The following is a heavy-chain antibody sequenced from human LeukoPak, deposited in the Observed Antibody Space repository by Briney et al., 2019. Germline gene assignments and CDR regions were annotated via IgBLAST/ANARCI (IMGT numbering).Heavy chain of an antibody. CDR2: ISSSSSTI. J-gene: IGHJ4*02. CDR1: GFTFRSYS. Sequence: PGGSLRLSCAASGFTFRSYSMNWVRQAPGKGLEWVSYISSSSSTIYYADSVKGRFTISRDNAKNSLYLQMNSLRAEDTAVYYCARVIEENWNERYFDYWGQGTLVTVSS. D-gene: IGHD1-1*01. CDR3: ARVIEENWNERYFDY. V-gene: IGHV3-48*01.